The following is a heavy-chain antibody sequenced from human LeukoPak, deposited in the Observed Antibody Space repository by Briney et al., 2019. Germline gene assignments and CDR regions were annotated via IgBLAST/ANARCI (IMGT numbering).Heavy chain of an antibody. J-gene: IGHJ3*02. CDR3: AKTRGTTYDAFDI. CDR2: ISGSGGSP. D-gene: IGHD2/OR15-2a*01. Sequence: GGSLRLSCAASGFTFSSYAMSWVRQAPGKGLGWVSSISGSGGSPYYADSVKGRFTISRDNSKNTLYLQMNSLRAEDTAVYYCAKTRGTTYDAFDIWGQGTMVTVSS. V-gene: IGHV3-23*01. CDR1: GFTFSSYA.